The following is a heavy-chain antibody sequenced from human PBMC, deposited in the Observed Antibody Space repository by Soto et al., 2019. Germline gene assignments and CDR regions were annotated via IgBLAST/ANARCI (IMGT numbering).Heavy chain of an antibody. Sequence: GASVKVSCKASGYTFTSYYMHWVRQAPGQGLEGMGIINHSGGSTSYAQKFQGRVTMTRDTSTSTVYMELSSLRSEDTAVYYCAGRRPITMVRRVTAWAYYSGMDVWGQGTTVTVSS. J-gene: IGHJ6*02. CDR1: GYTFTSYY. CDR2: INHSGGST. D-gene: IGHD3-10*01. CDR3: AGRRPITMVRRVTAWAYYSGMDV. V-gene: IGHV1-46*01.